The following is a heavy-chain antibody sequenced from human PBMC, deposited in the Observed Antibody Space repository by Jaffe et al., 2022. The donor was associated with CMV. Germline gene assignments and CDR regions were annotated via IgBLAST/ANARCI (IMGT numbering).Heavy chain of an antibody. CDR1: GFTFSSYG. J-gene: IGHJ4*02. V-gene: IGHV3-33*08. CDR3: ARDLLSRGYYDSSGYYSGFDY. CDR2: IWYDGSNK. Sequence: QVQLVESGGGVVQPGRSLRLSCAASGFTFSSYGMHWVRQAPGKGLEWVAVIWYDGSNKYYADSVKGRFTISRDNSKNTLYLQMNSLRAEDTAVYYCARDLLSRGYYDSSGYYSGFDYWGQGTLVTVSS. D-gene: IGHD3-22*01.